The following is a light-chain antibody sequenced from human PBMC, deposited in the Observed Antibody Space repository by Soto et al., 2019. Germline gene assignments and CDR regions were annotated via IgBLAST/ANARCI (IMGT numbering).Light chain of an antibody. V-gene: IGKV1-39*01. CDR3: QQSYSTPQYT. J-gene: IGKJ2*01. CDR2: AAS. Sequence: DIQMTQSPSSLSASVGDRVTITCRASQSISTYLNWYQQKPGKAPKLLIYAASTLQSGVPSRFSGSASGTDFTLTISSLQPEDFAAYYCQQSYSTPQYTFGQGTKLEI. CDR1: QSISTY.